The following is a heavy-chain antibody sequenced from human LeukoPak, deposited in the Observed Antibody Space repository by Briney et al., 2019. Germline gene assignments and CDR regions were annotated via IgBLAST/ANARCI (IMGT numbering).Heavy chain of an antibody. CDR3: AKDYSSSLTNWFDP. J-gene: IGHJ5*02. Sequence: PGGPLRLSCAASGFTFSSYAMSWVRQAPGKGLEWVSGISGGGGSTYYADSVKGRFTISRDNSKNTLYLQMNSLRAEDTAVYYCAKDYSSSLTNWFDPWGQGTLVTVSS. D-gene: IGHD6-6*01. CDR1: GFTFSSYA. CDR2: ISGGGGST. V-gene: IGHV3-23*01.